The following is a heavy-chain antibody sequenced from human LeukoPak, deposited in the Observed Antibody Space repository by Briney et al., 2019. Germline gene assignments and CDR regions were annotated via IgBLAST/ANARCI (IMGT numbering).Heavy chain of an antibody. Sequence: SETLSLTCTVSGGSISSYYWSWIRQPPGKGLEWIGYMYYRGNTNYDPSLKSRVTISIDTPNNQFSLKLSSVTAADTAVYYCATGVHGIAAAGDYYFDYWGQGTLVTVSS. CDR1: GGSISSYY. V-gene: IGHV4-59*01. D-gene: IGHD6-13*01. J-gene: IGHJ4*02. CDR3: ATGVHGIAAAGDYYFDY. CDR2: MYYRGNT.